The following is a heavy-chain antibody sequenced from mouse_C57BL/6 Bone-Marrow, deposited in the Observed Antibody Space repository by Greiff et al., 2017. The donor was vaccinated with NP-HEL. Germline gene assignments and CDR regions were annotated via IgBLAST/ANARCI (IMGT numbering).Heavy chain of an antibody. V-gene: IGHV1-50*01. CDR2: IDPSDSYT. J-gene: IGHJ4*01. CDR3: ARKGYGYDMDY. CDR1: GYTFTSYW. Sequence: VQLQQPGAELVKPGASVKLSCKASGYTFTSYWMQWVKQRPGQGLEWIGEIDPSDSYTNYNQKFKGKATLTVDTSSSTAYMQLSSLTSEDSAVYYCARKGYGYDMDYWGQGTSVTVSS. D-gene: IGHD2-2*01.